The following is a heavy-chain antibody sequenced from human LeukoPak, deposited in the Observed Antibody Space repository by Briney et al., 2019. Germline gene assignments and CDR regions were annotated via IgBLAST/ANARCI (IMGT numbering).Heavy chain of an antibody. Sequence: PAGSLRLSCAASGFTFNDYAMHWVRHAPGQGLEWVSGLSLNISGIGYWDYVKGRFTISRDNAQNSMYLQMNSLRDEDTALYYCAKDIEGGLYGYNLYYYFGMDVWGQGTRVSVSS. CDR3: AKDIEGGLYGYNLYYYFGMDV. D-gene: IGHD5-24*01. CDR1: GFTFNDYA. J-gene: IGHJ6*02. V-gene: IGHV3-9*01. CDR2: LSLNISGI.